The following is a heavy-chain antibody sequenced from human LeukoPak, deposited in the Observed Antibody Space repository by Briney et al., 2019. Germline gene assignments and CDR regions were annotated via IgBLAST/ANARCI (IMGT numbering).Heavy chain of an antibody. V-gene: IGHV3-74*01. CDR1: GFTFSSYW. Sequence: GGSLRLSCAASGFTFSSYWMHWVRQAPGKGLVWVSRINSDGSSTSYADSVKGRFTISIDNAKNTLYLQMNSLRAEDTAVYYCARGQGGYSYGPFDYWGQGTLVTVSS. CDR2: INSDGSST. D-gene: IGHD5-18*01. CDR3: ARGQGGYSYGPFDY. J-gene: IGHJ4*02.